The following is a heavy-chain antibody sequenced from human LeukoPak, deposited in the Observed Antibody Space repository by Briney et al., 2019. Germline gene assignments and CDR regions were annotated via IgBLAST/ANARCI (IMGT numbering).Heavy chain of an antibody. CDR1: GFTFSSYA. CDR2: ISGSGGST. CDR3: AKDLGYCSSTSCYKPFDY. D-gene: IGHD2-2*02. V-gene: IGHV3-23*01. J-gene: IGHJ4*02. Sequence: PGGSLRLSCAASGFTFSSYAMSWVHQAPEKGLEWVSAISGSGGSTYYADSVKGRFTISRDKSKNTLYLQMNSLRAEDTAVYHCAKDLGYCSSTSCYKPFDYWGQGTLVTVSS.